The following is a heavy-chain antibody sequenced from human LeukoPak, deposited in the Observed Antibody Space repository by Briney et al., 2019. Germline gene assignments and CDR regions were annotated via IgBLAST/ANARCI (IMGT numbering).Heavy chain of an antibody. J-gene: IGHJ6*02. Sequence: ASVKVSCKASGGTFSSYAISWVRQAPGQGLEWMGGIIPIFGTANYAQRFQGRVTITADESTSTAYMELSGLRSEDTAVYYCARLRSDDFWSGYYRYGASRYGMDVWGQGTTVTVSS. D-gene: IGHD3-3*01. CDR1: GGTFSSYA. V-gene: IGHV1-69*13. CDR3: ARLRSDDFWSGYYRYGASRYGMDV. CDR2: IIPIFGTA.